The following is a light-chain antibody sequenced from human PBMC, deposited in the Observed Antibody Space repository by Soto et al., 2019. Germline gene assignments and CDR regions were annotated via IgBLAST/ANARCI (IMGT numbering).Light chain of an antibody. V-gene: IGKV3-15*01. CDR3: QQAGI. CDR1: QSVSST. Sequence: EIVMTQSPATLSVSPGERATLSCRASQSVSSTLAWYQQKPGQAPRLLIYGASTRATGIPARFSGSASGTEFTLTISRLASEDFAVYYCQQAGIFGPGTKVDIK. J-gene: IGKJ3*01. CDR2: GAS.